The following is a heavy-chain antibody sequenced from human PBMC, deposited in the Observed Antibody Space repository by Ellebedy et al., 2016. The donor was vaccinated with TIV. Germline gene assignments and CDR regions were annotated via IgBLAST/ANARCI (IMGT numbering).Heavy chain of an antibody. CDR3: AKDMGIAVAGGDFDY. CDR2: ISWNSGSI. J-gene: IGHJ4*02. Sequence: GGSLRLXXAASGFTFDDYAMHWVRQAPGKGLEWVSGISWNSGSIGYADSVKGRFTISRDNAKNSLYLQMNSLRAEDTALYYCAKDMGIAVAGGDFDYWGQGTLVTVSS. D-gene: IGHD6-19*01. CDR1: GFTFDDYA. V-gene: IGHV3-9*01.